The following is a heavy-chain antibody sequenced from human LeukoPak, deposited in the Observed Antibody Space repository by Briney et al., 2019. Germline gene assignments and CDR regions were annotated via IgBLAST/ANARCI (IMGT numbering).Heavy chain of an antibody. CDR2: INHSGST. J-gene: IGHJ4*02. CDR1: GGSFSGYY. CDR3: ARVKWELLAGPFEY. V-gene: IGHV4-34*01. Sequence: SETLSLTCAVYGGSFSGYYWSWIRQPPGKGLEWIGEINHSGSTNYNPSLKSRVTISVDTSKNQFSLKLSSVTAADTAVYYCARVKWELLAGPFEYWGQGTLVTVSS. D-gene: IGHD1-26*01.